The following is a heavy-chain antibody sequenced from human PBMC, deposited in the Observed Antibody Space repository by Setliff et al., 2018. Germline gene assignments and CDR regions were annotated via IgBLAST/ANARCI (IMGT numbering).Heavy chain of an antibody. CDR3: ARHVGPADRADYFQH. CDR2: IYFSGST. V-gene: IGHV4-39*01. J-gene: IGHJ1*01. CDR1: GGAIGNNIYY. Sequence: LSLTCTVSGGAIGNNIYYWGWIRRPPGKGLEWIGSIYFSGSTYYNPSLKSRVSMSVDSSKNQFSLNLNSVTAADTGVYYCARHVGPADRADYFQHWGQGTLVTVS.